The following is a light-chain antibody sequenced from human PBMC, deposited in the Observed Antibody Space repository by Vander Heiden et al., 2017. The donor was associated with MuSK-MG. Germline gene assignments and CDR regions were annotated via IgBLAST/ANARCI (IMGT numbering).Light chain of an antibody. V-gene: IGKV3-20*01. CDR1: QSISSY. CDR2: GAS. Sequence: ELVLTQSPGTLSLSPGERATLSCRASQSISSYLAWYQQKPGQAPRLLIYGASSRATGIPDRVSGSGSGTDFTLTISRLEPEDFGVYYCQQYGSSPWTFGQGTKVEIK. CDR3: QQYGSSPWT. J-gene: IGKJ1*01.